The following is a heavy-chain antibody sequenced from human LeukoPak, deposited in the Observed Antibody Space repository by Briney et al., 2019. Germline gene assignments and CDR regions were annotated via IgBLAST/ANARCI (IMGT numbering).Heavy chain of an antibody. CDR3: ARGPKLERASDY. V-gene: IGHV3-21*01. CDR2: ISSSSSYI. D-gene: IGHD1-1*01. J-gene: IGHJ4*02. Sequence: PGGSLRLSCAASGFTFSSYAMNWVRQAPGKGLEWVSSISSSSSYIYYADSVKGRFTISRDNAKNSLYLQMNSLRAEDTAVYYCARGPKLERASDYWGQGTLVTVSS. CDR1: GFTFSSYA.